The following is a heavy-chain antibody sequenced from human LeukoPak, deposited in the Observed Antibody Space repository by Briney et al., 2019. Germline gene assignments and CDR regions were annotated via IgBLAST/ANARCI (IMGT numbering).Heavy chain of an antibody. CDR1: GGSITNSY. CDR3: ARHGSGYSSVFDY. Sequence: SETLSLTCTVSGGSITNSYWSWIRPPPGKGMEWIGYLYYTRSTNYNPSLKSRVTISADMYKNQFSLKLRSMTAADTAVYYCARHGSGYSSVFDYWGQGTLVTVSS. J-gene: IGHJ4*02. CDR2: LYYTRST. D-gene: IGHD6-19*01. V-gene: IGHV4-59*08.